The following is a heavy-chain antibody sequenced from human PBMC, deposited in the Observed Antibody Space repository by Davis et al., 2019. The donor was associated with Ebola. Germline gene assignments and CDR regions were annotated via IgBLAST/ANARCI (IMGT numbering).Heavy chain of an antibody. CDR2: ISAYNGHT. D-gene: IGHD4-17*01. CDR3: ARVTQVGYGDYYFDY. Sequence: ASVKVSCKTSGYTFTTYDINWVRQAPGQGLEWMGWISAYNGHTNYGQRLQGRVTITIDTSTSTAFMELRSLRSDDTALYYCARVTQVGYGDYYFDYWGQGTLVTVS. V-gene: IGHV1-18*01. J-gene: IGHJ4*02. CDR1: GYTFTTYD.